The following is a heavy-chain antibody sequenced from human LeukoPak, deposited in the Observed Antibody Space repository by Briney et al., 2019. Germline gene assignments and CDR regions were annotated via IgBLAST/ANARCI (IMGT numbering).Heavy chain of an antibody. CDR3: AKDRPDFKWGATIANYYYYVMAV. J-gene: IGHJ6*02. D-gene: IGHD1-26*01. CDR2: ISGSGGST. Sequence: PGGSLRLSCAASGFTFSSYAMSWVRQAPGKGLEWVSAISGSGGSTYYADSVKGRFTISRDNSKNTLYLQMNSLRAEDPAVYYFAKDRPDFKWGATIANYYYYVMAVWGQGPTATAS. V-gene: IGHV3-23*01. CDR1: GFTFSSYA.